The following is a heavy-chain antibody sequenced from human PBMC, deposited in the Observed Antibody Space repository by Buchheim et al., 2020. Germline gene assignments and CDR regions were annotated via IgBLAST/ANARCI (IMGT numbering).Heavy chain of an antibody. J-gene: IGHJ6*02. CDR1: GGTFSSYA. Sequence: QVQLVQSGAEVKKPGSSVKVSCKASGGTFSSYAISWVRQAPGQGLEWMGGIIPSFGTANYAQKFQGRVTITADKSTSTAYMELSSLRAEDTAVYYCARVGVTMVRGVIFHYYYYGMDVWGQGTT. V-gene: IGHV1-69*06. D-gene: IGHD3-10*01. CDR2: IIPSFGTA. CDR3: ARVGVTMVRGVIFHYYYYGMDV.